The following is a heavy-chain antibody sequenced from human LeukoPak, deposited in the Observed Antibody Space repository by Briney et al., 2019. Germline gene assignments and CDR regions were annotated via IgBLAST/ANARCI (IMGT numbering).Heavy chain of an antibody. CDR2: IYYSGST. CDR1: GGSISSSSYY. Sequence: SETLSLTCTVSGGSISSSSYYWGWIRQPPGKGLEWIGSIYYSGSTYYSPSLKSRVTISVDTSKNQFSLKLSSVTAADTAVYYCARYYGRNDAFDIWGQGTMVTVSS. J-gene: IGHJ3*02. CDR3: ARYYGRNDAFDI. V-gene: IGHV4-39*01. D-gene: IGHD3-10*01.